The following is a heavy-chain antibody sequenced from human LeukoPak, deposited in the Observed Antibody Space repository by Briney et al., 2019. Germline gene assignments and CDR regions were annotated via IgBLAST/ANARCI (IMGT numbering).Heavy chain of an antibody. CDR1: GGSISSYY. Sequence: SETLSLTCTASGGSISSYYWSWIRQPPGKGLEWIGYIYYSGSTNYNPSLKSRVTISVDTSKNQFSLKLSSVTAADTAVYYCARDAHGGWFDPWGQGTLVTVSS. D-gene: IGHD3-10*01. CDR3: ARDAHGGWFDP. CDR2: IYYSGST. V-gene: IGHV4-59*01. J-gene: IGHJ5*02.